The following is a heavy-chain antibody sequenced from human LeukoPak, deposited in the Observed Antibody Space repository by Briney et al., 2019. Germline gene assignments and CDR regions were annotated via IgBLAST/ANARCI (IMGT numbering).Heavy chain of an antibody. CDR1: GYSFTSYW. Sequence: GESLKISCQGSGYSFTSYWIGWVRQMPGKGLEFMGIIYPSDSDTRYSPSFQGQVTISADESISTAYLQWSSLKASDTAMYYCARHETGPYFDYWGQGTLVTVSS. CDR2: IYPSDSDT. CDR3: ARHETGPYFDY. J-gene: IGHJ4*02. V-gene: IGHV5-51*01. D-gene: IGHD1-1*01.